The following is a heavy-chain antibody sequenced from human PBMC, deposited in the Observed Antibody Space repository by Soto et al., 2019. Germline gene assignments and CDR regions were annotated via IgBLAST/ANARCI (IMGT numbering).Heavy chain of an antibody. D-gene: IGHD2-2*01. J-gene: IGHJ4*02. CDR3: ARDVPAAVNYFDY. Sequence: EVQLVESGGGLVQSGGSLRLSCAASGFTFSSYWMYWVRQAPGKGLVWVSRINSDGTTTTSADSVKGRFTISRDNAKNTLYLQMNSLRAEDTAVYYCARDVPAAVNYFDYWGQGTLVIVSS. CDR2: INSDGTTT. CDR1: GFTFSSYW. V-gene: IGHV3-74*01.